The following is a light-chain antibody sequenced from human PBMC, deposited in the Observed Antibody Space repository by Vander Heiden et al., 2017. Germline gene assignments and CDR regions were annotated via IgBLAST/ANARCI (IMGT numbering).Light chain of an antibody. Sequence: QSVVTQPPSASGTPGKRATIACSGSSSNIGSNTVNWYQHLPGSAPQLLIYSNNQRPSGVPDRFSGSKSGTSGSLAISGLRSEDEADYFCATWDDSLNGQVFGGGTKLTIL. CDR2: SNN. J-gene: IGLJ2*01. V-gene: IGLV1-44*01. CDR3: ATWDDSLNGQV. CDR1: SSNIGSNT.